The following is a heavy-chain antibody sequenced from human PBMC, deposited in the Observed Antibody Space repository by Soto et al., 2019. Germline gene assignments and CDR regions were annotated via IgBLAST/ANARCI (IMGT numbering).Heavy chain of an antibody. V-gene: IGHV5-51*01. CDR1: GYSFTSYW. J-gene: IGHJ6*03. D-gene: IGHD3-16*02. CDR3: ASSLHLGELSSHYYYYYYMDV. CDR2: IYPGDSDT. Sequence: GESLKSSCKGSGYSFTSYWIGWVRQMPGKGLGWMGIIYPGDSDTRYSPSFQGQVTISADKSISTAYLQWSSLKASDTAMYYCASSLHLGELSSHYYYYYYMDVWGKGTTVTVSS.